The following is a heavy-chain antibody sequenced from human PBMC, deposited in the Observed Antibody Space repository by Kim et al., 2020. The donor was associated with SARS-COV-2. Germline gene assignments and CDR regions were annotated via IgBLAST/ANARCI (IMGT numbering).Heavy chain of an antibody. CDR2: IIPIFGTA. V-gene: IGHV1-69*13. J-gene: IGHJ4*02. Sequence: SVKVSCKASGGTFSSYAISWVRQAPGQGLEWMGGIIPIFGTANYAQKFQGRVTITADESTSTAYMELSSLRSEDTAVYYCAREDYVWGSYRYKGYFDYWGQGTLVTVSS. CDR1: GGTFSSYA. CDR3: AREDYVWGSYRYKGYFDY. D-gene: IGHD3-16*02.